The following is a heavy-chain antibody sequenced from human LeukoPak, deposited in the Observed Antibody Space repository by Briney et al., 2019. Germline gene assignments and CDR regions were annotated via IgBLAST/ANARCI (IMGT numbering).Heavy chain of an antibody. Sequence: ASVKVSCKASGYTFTSYYMHWVRQAPGQGLEWMGIINPSGGSTSYAQKFQGRVTMTRDTSTSTVYMELSSLRSEDTAVYYCARPALTYYYDSSGYSGGFDYWGQGTLVTVSS. CDR2: INPSGGST. J-gene: IGHJ4*02. V-gene: IGHV1-46*01. CDR3: ARPALTYYYDSSGYSGGFDY. CDR1: GYTFTSYY. D-gene: IGHD3-22*01.